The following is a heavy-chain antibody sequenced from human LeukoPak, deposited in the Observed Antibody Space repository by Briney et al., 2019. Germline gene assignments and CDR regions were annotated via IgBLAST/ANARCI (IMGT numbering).Heavy chain of an antibody. D-gene: IGHD2-2*01. CDR3: ATSLSAVATVDY. V-gene: IGHV1-2*02. Sequence: ASVKVSCKVSGYTLTELSMHWVRQAPGQGLEWMGCINPNSGGTNYAQKFQGRVTMTRDTSISTAYMELSRLRSDDTAVYYCATSLSAVATVDYWGQGTLVTVSS. CDR2: INPNSGGT. CDR1: GYTLTELS. J-gene: IGHJ4*02.